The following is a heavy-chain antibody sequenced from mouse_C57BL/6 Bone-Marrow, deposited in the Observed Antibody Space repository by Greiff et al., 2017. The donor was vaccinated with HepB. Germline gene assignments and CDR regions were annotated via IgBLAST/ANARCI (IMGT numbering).Heavy chain of an antibody. CDR1: GYTFTDYY. V-gene: IGHV1-26*01. J-gene: IGHJ3*01. CDR3: ARRDYYGSSYGFAY. CDR2: INPNNGGT. Sequence: EVQLQQSGPELVKPGASVKISCKASGYTFTDYYMNWVKQSHGKSLEWIGDINPNNGGTSYNQKFKGKATLTVDKSSSTAYMELRSLTSEDSAVYYCARRDYYGSSYGFAYWGQGTLVTVSA. D-gene: IGHD1-1*01.